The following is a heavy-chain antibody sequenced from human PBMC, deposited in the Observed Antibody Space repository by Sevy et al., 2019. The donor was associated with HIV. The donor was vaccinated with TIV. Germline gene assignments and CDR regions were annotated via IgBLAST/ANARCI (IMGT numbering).Heavy chain of an antibody. CDR3: ARGDGFSYGPLHS. Sequence: SETLSLTCTVSGGSMRSYYWTWIRQPPGKGLEWIGYNYYSGTTSYNPSLKSRVIISVDTSKNQSSLKLSSVTAADTAIYYCARGDGFSYGPLHSWGQGTLVTVSS. CDR2: NYYSGTT. J-gene: IGHJ4*02. V-gene: IGHV4-59*01. CDR1: GGSMRSYY. D-gene: IGHD5-18*01.